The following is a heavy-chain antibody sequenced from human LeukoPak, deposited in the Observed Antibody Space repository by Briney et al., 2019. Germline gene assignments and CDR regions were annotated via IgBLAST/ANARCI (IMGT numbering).Heavy chain of an antibody. Sequence: GGSLRLSCAASGFTFSDYTMNWVRQAPGRGLEWLASISIGSSVIYYADSVKGRFTISRDNSKNTLYLQMNSLRAEDTAVYYCAKDEYCSSTSCYTYGWDYWGQGTLVTVSS. CDR1: GFTFSDYT. CDR2: ISIGSSVI. CDR3: AKDEYCSSTSCYTYGWDY. V-gene: IGHV3-21*04. J-gene: IGHJ4*02. D-gene: IGHD2-2*02.